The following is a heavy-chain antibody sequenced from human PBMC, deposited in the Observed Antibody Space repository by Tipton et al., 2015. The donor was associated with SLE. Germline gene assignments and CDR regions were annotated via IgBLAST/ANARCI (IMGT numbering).Heavy chain of an antibody. V-gene: IGHV5-51*03. CDR1: GYSFTSYW. J-gene: IGHJ4*02. CDR3: ARLGSYYDSSGYYYSFDY. Sequence: VQLVQSGAEVKKPGESLKISCKASGYSFTSYWIAWVRQMPGKGLEWMGIIYPGDSDTRYSPSFQGQVTISADKSISTAYLQWSSLKASDTAIYYCARLGSYYDSSGYYYSFDYWGQGTLVTVSS. CDR2: IYPGDSDT. D-gene: IGHD3-22*01.